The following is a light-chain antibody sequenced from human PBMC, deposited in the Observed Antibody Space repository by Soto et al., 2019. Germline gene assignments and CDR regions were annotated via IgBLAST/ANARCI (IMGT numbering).Light chain of an antibody. V-gene: IGKV3-20*01. Sequence: EIVLTQSPGTLSLSLGERATLSCRASQSVSGTYSAWYQQKPGQAPRLLIYGTSNRAAGIPDRFSDSGSGTDFSLTISRLEPEDFALYYCQHYGSSPPDTFGQGTKLEIK. CDR1: QSVSGTY. CDR3: QHYGSSPPDT. CDR2: GTS. J-gene: IGKJ2*01.